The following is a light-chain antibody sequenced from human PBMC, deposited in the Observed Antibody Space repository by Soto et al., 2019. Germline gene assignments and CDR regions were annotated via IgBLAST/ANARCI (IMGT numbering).Light chain of an antibody. CDR2: RNN. Sequence: QAVVTQPPSVSGTPGQRVTISCSGSSSNIGSNYVYWYQQLPGTAPKLLIYRNNQRPSGVPDRFSGSKSGTSASLAISGLRSEDESDYYCAAWDDSLRGVVFGGGTQLTVL. J-gene: IGLJ3*02. CDR1: SSNIGSNY. CDR3: AAWDDSLRGVV. V-gene: IGLV1-47*01.